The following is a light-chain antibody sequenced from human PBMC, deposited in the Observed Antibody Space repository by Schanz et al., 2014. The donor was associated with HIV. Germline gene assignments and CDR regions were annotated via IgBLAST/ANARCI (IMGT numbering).Light chain of an antibody. Sequence: EIVLTQSPGTLSLSPGERATLSCRASQSVSSTYLAWYQQKPGQAPRLLIYSASTRATGIPSRFSGSGSGTEFSLIISSLQSEDFAVYYCQQRSNWPTWTFGQGTKVEIK. J-gene: IGKJ1*01. CDR2: SAS. V-gene: IGKV3D-20*02. CDR1: QSVSSTY. CDR3: QQRSNWPTWT.